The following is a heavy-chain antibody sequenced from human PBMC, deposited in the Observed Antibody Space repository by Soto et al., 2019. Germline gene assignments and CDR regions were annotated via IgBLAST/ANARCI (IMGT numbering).Heavy chain of an antibody. CDR1: GGSISSYY. D-gene: IGHD6-19*01. Sequence: PSETLSLTCTVSGGSISSYYWSWIRQPPGKGLDWIGYIYYSGSTNYNPSLKSRVTISVDTSKNQFSLKLSSVTAADTAVYYCARDLKGKWLDRYYYYYGMDVWGQGTTVTVSS. J-gene: IGHJ6*02. CDR2: IYYSGST. CDR3: ARDLKGKWLDRYYYYYGMDV. V-gene: IGHV4-59*01.